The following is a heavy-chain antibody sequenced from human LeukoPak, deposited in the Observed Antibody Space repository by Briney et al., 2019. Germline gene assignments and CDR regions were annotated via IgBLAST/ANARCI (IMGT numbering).Heavy chain of an antibody. CDR3: ASAFSPRYCSSTSCVYYFDY. D-gene: IGHD2-2*01. J-gene: IGHJ4*02. CDR1: GGSISSSSYY. CDR2: IYYSEST. Sequence: SETLSLTRTVPGGSISSSSYYWGWIRQPPGKGLEWIGSIYYSESTYYNPSLKSRVTISVDTYKNQFSLKLSSVTAADTAVYYCASAFSPRYCSSTSCVYYFDYWGQGTLVTVSS. V-gene: IGHV4-39*01.